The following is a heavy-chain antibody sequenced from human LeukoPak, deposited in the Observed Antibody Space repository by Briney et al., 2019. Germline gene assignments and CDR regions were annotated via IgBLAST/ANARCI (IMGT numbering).Heavy chain of an antibody. CDR1: GGTFSSYT. CDR3: ATYSGSHRDYFDY. CDR2: IIPILGIA. J-gene: IGHJ4*02. Sequence: ASVKVSCKASGGTFSSYTISWVRQAPGQGLEWMGRIIPILGIANYAQKFQGRVTITADKSTSTAYVELSSLRSEDTAVYYCATYSGSHRDYFDYWGQGTLVTVSS. D-gene: IGHD1-26*01. V-gene: IGHV1-69*02.